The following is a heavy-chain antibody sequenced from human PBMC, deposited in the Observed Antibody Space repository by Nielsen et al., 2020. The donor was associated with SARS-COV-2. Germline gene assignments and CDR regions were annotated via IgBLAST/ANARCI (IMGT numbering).Heavy chain of an antibody. CDR1: GFTFHDYA. V-gene: IGHV3-43D*03. D-gene: IGHD6-13*01. Sequence: GESLKISCAASGFTFHDYAMHWVRQAPGKGLEWVSLINWGAGSTYYADSVKGRFTISRDNAKKSLYLQMNSLTVEDTAFYYCAKGQAASRDWGQGTLVTVSS. CDR3: AKGQAASRD. J-gene: IGHJ4*02. CDR2: INWGAGST.